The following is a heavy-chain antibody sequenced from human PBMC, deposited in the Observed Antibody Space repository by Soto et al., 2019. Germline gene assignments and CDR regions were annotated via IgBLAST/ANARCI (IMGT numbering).Heavy chain of an antibody. Sequence: ASVKVSCKASGYTFTSYGISWVRQAPGQGLEWMGWISAYNGNTNYAQKLQGRVTMTTDTSTSTAYMELRSLRSDDTAVYYCARDLLYDILTGYYTTILGYWGQGTLVTVSS. CDR2: ISAYNGNT. J-gene: IGHJ4*02. D-gene: IGHD3-9*01. V-gene: IGHV1-18*01. CDR1: GYTFTSYG. CDR3: ARDLLYDILTGYYTTILGY.